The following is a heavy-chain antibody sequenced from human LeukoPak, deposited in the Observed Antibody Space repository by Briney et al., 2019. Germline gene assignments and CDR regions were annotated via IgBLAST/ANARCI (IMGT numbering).Heavy chain of an antibody. Sequence: SGGSLRLSCVASGFTFSNSGMHWVRQAPGKGLEWVAVIWYDGSKQYYADSVKGRFTISRGNSKNTLYLQMNSLRAEDTALYYCAKDAVGAVRANWFDPWGQGTLVTVSS. J-gene: IGHJ5*02. V-gene: IGHV3-33*06. D-gene: IGHD6-6*01. CDR3: AKDAVGAVRANWFDP. CDR1: GFTFSNSG. CDR2: IWYDGSKQ.